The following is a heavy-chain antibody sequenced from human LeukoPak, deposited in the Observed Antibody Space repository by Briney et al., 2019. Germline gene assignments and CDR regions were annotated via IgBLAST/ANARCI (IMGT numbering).Heavy chain of an antibody. CDR3: ARDRLAGAGRGWGFDL. V-gene: IGHV4-61*08. CDR1: GASISGSGYY. J-gene: IGHJ2*01. D-gene: IGHD1-26*01. CDR2: IFYSGSI. Sequence: SETLSLTCAVSGASISGSGYYLGWIRQPPGKGLEWIGYIFYSGSINYNPSLKSRVTISVDTSKNQFSLKLSSVTAADTAVYYWARDRLAGAGRGWGFDLWGRGTLVIVSS.